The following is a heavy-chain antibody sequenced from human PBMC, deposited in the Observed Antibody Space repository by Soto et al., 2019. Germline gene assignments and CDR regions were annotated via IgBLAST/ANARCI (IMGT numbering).Heavy chain of an antibody. CDR2: IFYSGST. Sequence: SETLSLPCTVSGGSISRCGYYLSWIRHHKEKGLEWIGYIFYSGSTYYNPSLKSRVTISVDTSKNQFSLKLSSVTAADTAVYYGARDSGXSGYVDPWGQGTLVTVSS. V-gene: IGHV4-31*03. CDR1: GGSISRCGYY. CDR3: ARDSGXSGYVDP. D-gene: IGHD5-12*01. J-gene: IGHJ5*02.